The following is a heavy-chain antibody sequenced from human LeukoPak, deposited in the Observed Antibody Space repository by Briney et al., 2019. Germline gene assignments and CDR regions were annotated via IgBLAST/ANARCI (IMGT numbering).Heavy chain of an antibody. CDR3: AKDSEAAAGTSYMDV. J-gene: IGHJ6*03. D-gene: IGHD6-13*01. CDR1: GFTFSSYS. V-gene: IGHV3-43D*03. Sequence: PGGSLRLSCAASGFTFSSYSMNWVRQAPGKGLEWVSLISWDGGSTYYADSVKGRFTISRDNSKNSLYLQMNSLRAEDTALYYCAKDSEAAAGTSYMDVWGKGTTVTVSS. CDR2: ISWDGGST.